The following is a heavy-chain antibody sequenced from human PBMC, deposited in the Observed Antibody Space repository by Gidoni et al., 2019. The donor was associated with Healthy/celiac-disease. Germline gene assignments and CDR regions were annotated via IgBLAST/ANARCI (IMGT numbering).Heavy chain of an antibody. CDR1: GFTFRDYY. D-gene: IGHD2-15*01. CDR2: ISMRSSDN. V-gene: IGHV3-11*05. Sequence: QVQLVGSGGGLVKHGGALRPSCAASGFTFRDYYLGWIRQAPGKGLAGVSYISMRSSDNKYAALVNGRFTIFRDNANNSPYLQMHSLRAADTAAYYCARALTYCSGCSCSSDYYYGMDVWGQGTMVTVSS. J-gene: IGHJ6*02. CDR3: ARALTYCSGCSCSSDYYYGMDV.